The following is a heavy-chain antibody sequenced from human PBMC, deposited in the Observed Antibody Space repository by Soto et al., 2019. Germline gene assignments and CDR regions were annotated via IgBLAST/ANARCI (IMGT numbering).Heavy chain of an antibody. J-gene: IGHJ6*01. CDR2: IKHSGST. CDR1: GGSFSGYY. CDR3: PTPYCTSIYRPRRYHYVMKL. V-gene: IGHV4-34*01. D-gene: IGHD2-2*01. Sequence: TLSLTCAVYGGSFSGYYWSWIRQPPGKGLEWIGEIKHSGSTNYNPSLKSRVTISVETSKNPLTLKLSPVTAAPTSVLSCPTPYCTSIYRPRRYHYVMKLWAQPAPVTVSS.